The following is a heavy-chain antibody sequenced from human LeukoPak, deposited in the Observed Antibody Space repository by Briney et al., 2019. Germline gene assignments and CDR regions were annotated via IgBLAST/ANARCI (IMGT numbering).Heavy chain of an antibody. Sequence: GESLKISCKGSGYSFTSYWIGWVRQMPGKGLEWMGITYPGDSDTRYSPSFQGQVTISADKSISTAYLQWSSLKASDTAMYYCARLRYYDSSGYPLALDYWGQGTLVTVSS. D-gene: IGHD3-22*01. CDR2: TYPGDSDT. J-gene: IGHJ4*02. CDR1: GYSFTSYW. CDR3: ARLRYYDSSGYPLALDY. V-gene: IGHV5-51*01.